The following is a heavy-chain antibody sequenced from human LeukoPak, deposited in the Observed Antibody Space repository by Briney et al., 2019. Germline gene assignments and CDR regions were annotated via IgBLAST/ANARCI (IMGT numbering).Heavy chain of an antibody. D-gene: IGHD3-9*01. CDR1: GYTFTSYG. CDR2: ISAYNGNT. CDR3: ARATGLAGRRLVKWSTPFDY. J-gene: IGHJ4*02. V-gene: IGHV1-18*04. Sequence: ASVKVSRKASGYTFTSYGISWVGQAPGQGLEWMGWISAYNGNTNYAQKLQGRVTMTTDTSTSTAYMELRSLRSDDTAVYYCARATGLAGRRLVKWSTPFDYWGQGTLVTVSS.